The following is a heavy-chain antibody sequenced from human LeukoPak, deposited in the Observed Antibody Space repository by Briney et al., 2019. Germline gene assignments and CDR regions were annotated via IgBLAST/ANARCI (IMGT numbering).Heavy chain of an antibody. Sequence: SETLSLTCTVSGGSISSYYWSWIRQPPGKGLEWIGYIYYSGSTNYNPSLKSRVTISVDTSKNQFSLKLSSVTAADTAVYYCARTAYCGGDCPDDAFDIRGQGTMVTVSS. CDR3: ARTAYCGGDCPDDAFDI. CDR2: IYYSGST. J-gene: IGHJ3*02. CDR1: GGSISSYY. V-gene: IGHV4-59*01. D-gene: IGHD2-21*01.